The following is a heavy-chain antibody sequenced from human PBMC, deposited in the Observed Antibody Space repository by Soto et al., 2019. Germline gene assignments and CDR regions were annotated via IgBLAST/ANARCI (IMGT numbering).Heavy chain of an antibody. CDR3: AKDAAAAGTFDY. CDR1: GFTFSNYA. CDR2: VSKDGNTQ. V-gene: IGHV3-30*18. D-gene: IGHD6-13*01. Sequence: LRLSCAASGFTFSNYAMQWVRQAPGKGLEWVAVVSKDGNTQYYADSVEGRFTISRDNSKNTLYLQMNSLRPEDTAVYYCAKDAAAAGTFDYWGQGTLVTVSS. J-gene: IGHJ4*02.